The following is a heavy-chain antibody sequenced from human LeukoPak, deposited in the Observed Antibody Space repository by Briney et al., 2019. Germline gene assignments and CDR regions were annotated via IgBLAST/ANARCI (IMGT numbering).Heavy chain of an antibody. CDR2: IYHSGST. CDR1: GYSISSGYY. Sequence: SETLSLTCAVSGYSISSGYYWGWIRQPPGKGLEWIGSIYHSGSTYYNPSLKSRVTISVDTSKNQFSLKLSPVTAADTAVYYCAREAGATVQLERVDYWGQGTLVTVSS. J-gene: IGHJ4*02. CDR3: AREAGATVQLERVDY. V-gene: IGHV4-38-2*02. D-gene: IGHD1-1*01.